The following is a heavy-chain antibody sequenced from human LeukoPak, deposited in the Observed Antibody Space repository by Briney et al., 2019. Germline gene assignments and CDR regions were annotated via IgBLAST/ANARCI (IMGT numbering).Heavy chain of an antibody. V-gene: IGHV3-7*01. Sequence: GGSLRLSCAASGFTFSNHWMTWVRQVPGKGLEWVANIKPDGSDKYYADSVKGRFTISRDNSKNTLYLQMNSLRAEDTAVYYCARDSYYDSSGYYHPFDYWGQGTLVTVSS. J-gene: IGHJ4*02. D-gene: IGHD3-22*01. CDR1: GFTFSNHW. CDR2: IKPDGSDK. CDR3: ARDSYYDSSGYYHPFDY.